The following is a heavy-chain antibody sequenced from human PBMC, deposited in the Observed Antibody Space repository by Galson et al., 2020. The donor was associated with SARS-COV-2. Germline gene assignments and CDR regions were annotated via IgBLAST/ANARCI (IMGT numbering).Heavy chain of an antibody. V-gene: IGHV3-7*01. CDR2: IKQDGSEK. Sequence: GGSLRLSCAASGFTFSSYWMSWVRQAPGKGLEWVANIKQDGSEKYYVDSVKGRFTISRDNAKNSLYLQMNSLRAEDTAVYYCARDAYSSSPTSNYYYYYGMDVWGQGTTVTVSS. J-gene: IGHJ6*02. CDR1: GFTFSSYW. D-gene: IGHD6-13*01. CDR3: ARDAYSSSPTSNYYYYYGMDV.